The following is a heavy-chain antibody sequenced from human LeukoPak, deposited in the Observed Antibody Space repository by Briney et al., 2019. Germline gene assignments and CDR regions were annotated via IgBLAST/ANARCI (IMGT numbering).Heavy chain of an antibody. CDR2: LKQDGSDK. CDR3: AREELRYFDC. D-gene: IGHD3-9*01. J-gene: IGHJ4*02. CDR1: GFRFSSYW. V-gene: IGHV3-7*01. Sequence: PGGSLRLSCAASGFRFSSYWMNWVRQAPGKGLEGVANLKQDGSDKYYVDSVKGRFTISRDNAKNSLYLQMNSLRAEDTAVYYCAREELRYFDCWGQGTLVTVSS.